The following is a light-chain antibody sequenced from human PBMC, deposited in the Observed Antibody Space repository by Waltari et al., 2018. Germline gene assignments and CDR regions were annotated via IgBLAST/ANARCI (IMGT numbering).Light chain of an antibody. CDR1: QNITNY. Sequence: DIQMTQSPSSLSASVGDRVTLTCRTSQNITNYLNWYQQKSGRAPKLLIHSATSLQSGVPSRFSGGGSGTDFTLTITRLQPEDFAAYYCQQSFSTPRTFGQGTTLEMK. J-gene: IGKJ2*01. CDR3: QQSFSTPRT. V-gene: IGKV1-39*01. CDR2: SAT.